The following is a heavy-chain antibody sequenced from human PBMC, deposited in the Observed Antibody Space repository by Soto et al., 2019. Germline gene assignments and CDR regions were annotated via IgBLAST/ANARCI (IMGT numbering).Heavy chain of an antibody. CDR2: ISKEDVPA. CDR1: GFTFSRYS. J-gene: IGHJ4*02. CDR3: TSGETQSRSHWFDY. D-gene: IGHD6-13*01. V-gene: IGHV3-48*01. Sequence: HPGGSLRLSCVASGFTFSRYSMNWVRQAPGKGQERHGYISKEDVPAYYADSVKGRFTVTRDNSKNSLYLQMNGLSAEVTAIYYCTSGETQSRSHWFDYWYQGTLVTVSS.